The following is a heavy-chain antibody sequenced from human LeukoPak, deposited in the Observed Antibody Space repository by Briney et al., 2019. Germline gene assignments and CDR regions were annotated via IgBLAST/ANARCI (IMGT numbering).Heavy chain of an antibody. Sequence: ASVKVSCKASGYTFTSYDINWVRQATGQGLEWMGWMNPNSGNTGYAQKFQGRVTMTRNTSISTAYMELSSLRSEDTAVYYCARLRGSGKRDYYYGMDVWGQGTTVTVSS. CDR1: GYTFTSYD. V-gene: IGHV1-8*01. CDR3: ARLRGSGKRDYYYGMDV. D-gene: IGHD3-10*01. CDR2: MNPNSGNT. J-gene: IGHJ6*02.